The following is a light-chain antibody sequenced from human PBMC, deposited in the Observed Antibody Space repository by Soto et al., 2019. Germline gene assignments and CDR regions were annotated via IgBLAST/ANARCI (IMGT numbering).Light chain of an antibody. V-gene: IGLV1-44*01. CDR3: AAWDDSLNGVV. CDR1: SSNIGSNT. Sequence: QSVLTQPPSASGTPGQRVTISCSGSSSNIGSNTVNWYQQLPGTAPKLLIYSNNQRPSGVPDRFSGSTSGTSASLAISGLQSEDEADYDCAAWDDSLNGVVFGGGTKLTVL. CDR2: SNN. J-gene: IGLJ2*01.